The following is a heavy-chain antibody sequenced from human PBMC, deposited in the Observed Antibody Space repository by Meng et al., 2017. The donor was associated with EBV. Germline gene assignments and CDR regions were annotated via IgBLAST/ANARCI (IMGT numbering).Heavy chain of an antibody. CDR2: IYWDDAK. D-gene: IGHD6-6*01. CDR1: GFSLSTRGVG. CDR3: AHIIAARPFDY. Sequence: QITLKESGPTLVKPPQTLPLTCTFSGFSLSTRGVGVGWIRQPPGKALEWLALIYWDDAKRYSPSLKSRLTITKDTSKNQVVLTMTNMDPVDAATYYCAHIIAARPFDYWGQGTLVTVSS. J-gene: IGHJ4*02. V-gene: IGHV2-5*02.